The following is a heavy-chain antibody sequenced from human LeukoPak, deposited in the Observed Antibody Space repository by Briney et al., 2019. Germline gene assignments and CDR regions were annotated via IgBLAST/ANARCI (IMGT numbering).Heavy chain of an antibody. CDR2: ISGSGGST. CDR1: GFTFSSYA. CDR3: AKAVVVVPAATPFDY. Sequence: GGSLRLSCAAPGFTFSSYAMSWVRQAPGKGLEWVSAISGSGGSTYYADSVKGRFTISRDNSKITLYLQMNGLRAEDTALFYCAKAVVVVPAATPFDYWGLGTLVTVSS. V-gene: IGHV3-23*01. J-gene: IGHJ4*02. D-gene: IGHD2-2*01.